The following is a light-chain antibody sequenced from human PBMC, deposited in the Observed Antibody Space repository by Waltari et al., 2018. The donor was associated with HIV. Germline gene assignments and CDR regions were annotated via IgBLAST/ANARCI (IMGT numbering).Light chain of an antibody. CDR3: CSYAGSNIHWV. J-gene: IGLJ3*02. Sequence: QSALTQPRSVSGSPGPSVTIPCTGTSRSANNYNYVSWYQHHPGDAPKLVVFGVNKRPSGVPDRFSGSNSGNTASLTISGLQAEDEGHYYCCSYAGSNIHWVFGGGTKLTVL. CDR2: GVN. V-gene: IGLV2-11*01. CDR1: SRSANNYNY.